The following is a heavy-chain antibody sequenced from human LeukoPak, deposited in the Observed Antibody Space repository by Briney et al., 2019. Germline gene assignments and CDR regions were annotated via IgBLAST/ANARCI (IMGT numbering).Heavy chain of an antibody. CDR3: AREYDFWSGYYVPWFDY. Sequence: SETLSLTCTVSGGSISGNYWSWIRQPPGKGLEWIGYVHYSGRTNSSPSLKSRATISVDTSKNQFSLRLSSVTAADTAVYYCAREYDFWSGYYVPWFDYWGQGTLVTVSS. J-gene: IGHJ4*02. D-gene: IGHD3-3*01. CDR2: VHYSGRT. CDR1: GGSISGNY. V-gene: IGHV4-59*12.